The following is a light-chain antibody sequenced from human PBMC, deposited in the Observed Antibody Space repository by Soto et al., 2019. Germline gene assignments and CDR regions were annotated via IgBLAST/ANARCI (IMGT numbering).Light chain of an antibody. J-gene: IGKJ3*01. CDR3: QQGNSFPFT. Sequence: EIVMTQSPATLTVSPGERATLSCRASQSAGTNLAWYQQKPGQAPRLLIYAASSLQSGVSSRFSGSGSGTDFTLTISSLQPEDFATYYCQQGNSFPFTFGPGTKVDIK. CDR2: AAS. V-gene: IGKV3-15*01. CDR1: QSAGTN.